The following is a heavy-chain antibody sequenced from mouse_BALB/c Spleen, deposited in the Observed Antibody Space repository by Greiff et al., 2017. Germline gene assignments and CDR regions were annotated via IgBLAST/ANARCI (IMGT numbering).Heavy chain of an antibody. CDR1: GYTFTSYW. CDR2: IDPSDSYT. V-gene: IGHV1-69*02. J-gene: IGHJ3*01. Sequence: QVQLQQPGAELVKPGASVKLSCKASGYTFTSYWMHWVKQRPGQGLEWIGEIDPSDSYTNYNQKFKGKATLTVDKSSSTAYMQLSSLTSEDSAVYYCARGLLFAYWGQGTLVTVSA. CDR3: ARGLLFAY.